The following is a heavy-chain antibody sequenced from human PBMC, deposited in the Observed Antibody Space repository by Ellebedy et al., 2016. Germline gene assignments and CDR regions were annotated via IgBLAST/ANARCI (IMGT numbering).Heavy chain of an antibody. CDR1: GLPFRNFF. V-gene: IGHV3-23*01. J-gene: IGHJ4*02. CDR2: ISGDGRST. CDR3: RQGHYADY. Sequence: GGSLRLXXATSGLPFRNFFMSWVRQTPGKGLEWVSTISGDGRSTYFADSVKGRFSISRDNLKSILFLQMNNLRADDTAVYYCRQGHYADYWGQGTLVTVSS.